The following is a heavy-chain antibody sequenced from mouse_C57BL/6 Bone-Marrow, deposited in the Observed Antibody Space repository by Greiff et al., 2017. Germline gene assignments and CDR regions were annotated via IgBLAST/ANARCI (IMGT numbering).Heavy chain of an antibody. CDR2: IWWDDAK. CDR3: ARLYYYGSSYEAMDD. Sequence: QVTLKVSGPGILQPSQSLSLSCSSSGFSLSTFGMGVGWIRPPSGMGLVWLAHIWWDDAKYYNPALKSRPTISKATSKNHAFLKIANVDAADTATYYYARLYYYGSSYEAMDDWGKGTSVTVSS. J-gene: IGHJ4*01. V-gene: IGHV8-8*01. CDR1: GFSLSTFGMG. D-gene: IGHD1-1*01.